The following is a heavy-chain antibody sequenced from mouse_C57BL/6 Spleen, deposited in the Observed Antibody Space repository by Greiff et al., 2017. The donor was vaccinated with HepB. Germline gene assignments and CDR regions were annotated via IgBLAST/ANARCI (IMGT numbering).Heavy chain of an antibody. CDR2: IYPRSGNT. CDR1: GYTFTSYG. Sequence: VQLQESGAELARPGASVKLSCKASGYTFTSYGISWVKQRTGQGLEWIGEIYPRSGNTYYNAEFKGKATLTADKSSSTAYMELRSLTSEDSAVYFCARKSTDGDAMDYWGQGTSVTVSS. V-gene: IGHV1-81*01. J-gene: IGHJ4*01. D-gene: IGHD2-3*01. CDR3: ARKSTDGDAMDY.